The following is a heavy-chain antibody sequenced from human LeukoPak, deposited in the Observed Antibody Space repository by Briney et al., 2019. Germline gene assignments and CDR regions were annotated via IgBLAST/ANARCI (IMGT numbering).Heavy chain of an antibody. CDR1: GFTFSSYG. V-gene: IGHV3-30*03. CDR3: ARLEGGGAYHHYNTEYFQH. D-gene: IGHD5-24*01. Sequence: GGSLRLSCAASGFTFSSYGMHWVRQAPGKGLEWVAVISYDGSNKYYADSVKGRFTISRDNSKNTLYLQMNSLRAEDTAVYYCARLEGGGAYHHYNTEYFQHWGQGTLVTVSS. J-gene: IGHJ1*01. CDR2: ISYDGSNK.